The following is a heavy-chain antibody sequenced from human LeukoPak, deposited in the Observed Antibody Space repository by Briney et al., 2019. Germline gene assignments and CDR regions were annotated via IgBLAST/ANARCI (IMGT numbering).Heavy chain of an antibody. CDR3: ARDPGYGSGSYYYYGMDV. CDR1: GYTFTGYY. V-gene: IGHV1-2*02. CDR2: INPNSGGT. J-gene: IGHJ6*02. D-gene: IGHD3-10*01. Sequence: ASVKVSCKASGYTFTGYYMHWVRQAPGQGLEWMGWINPNSGGTNYAQKFQGRVTMTRDTSISTAYMELSRLRSDDTAVYYCARDPGYGSGSYYYYGMDVGGQGTTVTVSS.